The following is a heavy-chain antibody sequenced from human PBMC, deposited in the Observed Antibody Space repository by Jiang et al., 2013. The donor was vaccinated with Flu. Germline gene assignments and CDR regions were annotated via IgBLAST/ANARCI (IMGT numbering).Heavy chain of an antibody. CDR3: ARATYYDFWSGYKSAGYHDAFDI. J-gene: IGHJ3*02. CDR1: GYTFTGYY. D-gene: IGHD3-3*01. CDR2: INPNSGGT. Sequence: VQLVESGAEVKKPGASVKVSCKASGYTFTGYYMHWVRQAPGQGLEWMGWINPNSGGTNYAQKFQGWVTMTRDTSISTAYMELSRLRSDDTAVYYCARATYYDFWSGYKSAGYHDAFDIWGQGTMVTVSS. V-gene: IGHV1-2*04.